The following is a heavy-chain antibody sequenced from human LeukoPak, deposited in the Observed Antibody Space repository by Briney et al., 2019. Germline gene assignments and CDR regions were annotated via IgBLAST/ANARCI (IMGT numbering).Heavy chain of an antibody. CDR3: ARSGSGWFDR. Sequence: GGSLRLSCAASGFTFSSYSFNWVRQAPGKGLEWVSYIDTTSSTIYYADSVKGRFTISRDNAKDSVYLQMNSLRVEDTAIYYCARSGSGWFDRWGQGTLVTVSS. CDR2: IDTTSSTI. V-gene: IGHV3-48*01. J-gene: IGHJ5*02. CDR1: GFTFSSYS. D-gene: IGHD6-19*01.